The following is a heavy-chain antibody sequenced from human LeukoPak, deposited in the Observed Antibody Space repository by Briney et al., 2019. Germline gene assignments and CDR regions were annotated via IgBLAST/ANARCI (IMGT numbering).Heavy chain of an antibody. J-gene: IGHJ4*02. CDR3: ATNNWNPDY. CDR2: ISSSSNYI. V-gene: IGHV3-21*01. CDR1: GFTFSSYS. D-gene: IGHD1-20*01. Sequence: GGSLRLSSAASGFTFSSYSMNWVRQAPGKRLEWVSSISSSSNYIYYADSVKGRFTISRDNAKNSLYLQMNSLRAEDTAVYYCATNNWNPDYWGQGTLVTVSS.